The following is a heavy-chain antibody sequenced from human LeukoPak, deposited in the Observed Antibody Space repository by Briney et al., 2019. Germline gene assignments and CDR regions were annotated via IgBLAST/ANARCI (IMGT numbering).Heavy chain of an antibody. D-gene: IGHD2-15*01. J-gene: IGHJ4*02. V-gene: IGHV3-30*03. Sequence: PGRSLRLSCAASGFTFSSYGMHWVRQAPGKGLEWVAVISYDGSNKYYADSVKGRFTISRDNSKNTLYLQMNSLRAEDTAVYYCARSGGSYKPFDFWGQGTLVTVSS. CDR2: ISYDGSNK. CDR3: ARSGGSYKPFDF. CDR1: GFTFSSYG.